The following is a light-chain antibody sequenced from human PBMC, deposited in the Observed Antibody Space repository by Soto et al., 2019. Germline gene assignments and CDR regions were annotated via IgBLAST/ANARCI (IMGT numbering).Light chain of an antibody. CDR1: SGEVGRYNH. Sequence: QSAVTQPASVSGSPGQSSTISCAGTSGEVGRYNHVAWYQQHPGKAPKLMIYEVTKRPSGVSNRFSGSKSGNTASLNISGLQAEDEADYYCISYTGSSTSYVFGTGTKVTVL. CDR2: EVT. CDR3: ISYTGSSTSYV. J-gene: IGLJ1*01. V-gene: IGLV2-14*01.